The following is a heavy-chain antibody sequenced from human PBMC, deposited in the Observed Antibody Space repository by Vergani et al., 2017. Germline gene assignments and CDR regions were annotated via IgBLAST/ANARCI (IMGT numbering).Heavy chain of an antibody. CDR2: IYHSGST. V-gene: IGHV4-38-2*02. J-gene: IGHJ4*02. CDR1: GYSISSGYY. Sequence: QVQLQESGPGLVKPSETLSLTCTVSGYSISSGYYWGWIRQPPGKGLEWIGSIYHSGSTYYNPSLKSRVTISVDTSKNQFSLKLSSVTAADTAVYYCARMAYCGGDCYSFDYGGQGTLVTVSS. CDR3: ARMAYCGGDCYSFDY. D-gene: IGHD2-21*02.